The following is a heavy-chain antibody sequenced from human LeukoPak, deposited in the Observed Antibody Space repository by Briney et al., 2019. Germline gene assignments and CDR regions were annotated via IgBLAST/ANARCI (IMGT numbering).Heavy chain of an antibody. CDR3: ARSQARLGWFDP. D-gene: IGHD6-19*01. Sequence: PSETLSLTCTVSGGSISSGSYYCSWIRQPAGKGLEWIGHIYKSGSTNYNPSLKSRVTISVDTSKNQFSLKLTSVTAADTAVYYRARSQARLGWFDPWGQGALVTVSS. CDR1: GGSISSGSYY. CDR2: IYKSGST. J-gene: IGHJ5*02. V-gene: IGHV4-61*09.